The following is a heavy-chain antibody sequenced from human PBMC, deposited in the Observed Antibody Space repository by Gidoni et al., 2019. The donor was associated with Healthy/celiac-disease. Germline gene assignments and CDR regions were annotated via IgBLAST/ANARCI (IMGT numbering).Heavy chain of an antibody. Sequence: QVQLVQSGAEVKKPGASVKVSCKASGYTFTSYAMHWVRQAPGQRLEWMGWINAGNGNTKYSQKFQGRVTITRDTSASTAYMELSSLRSEDTAVYYCARAPRVGATIPFDYWGQGTLVTVSS. J-gene: IGHJ4*02. V-gene: IGHV1-3*01. CDR1: GYTFTSYA. CDR3: ARAPRVGATIPFDY. D-gene: IGHD1-26*01. CDR2: INAGNGNT.